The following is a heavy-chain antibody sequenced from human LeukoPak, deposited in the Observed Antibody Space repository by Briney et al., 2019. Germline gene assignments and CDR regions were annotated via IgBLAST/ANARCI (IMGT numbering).Heavy chain of an antibody. CDR3: ARPGEKSRLQVPHYYYYMDV. CDR2: ISAYNRNT. D-gene: IGHD4-11*01. J-gene: IGHJ6*03. Sequence: DSVKVSCKSSGYTFTNYDINWVRQAPGQGLEWMGWISAYNRNTKYAQKFQGRVTMTTDTSTTTAYMELRSLTSDDTAVYHCARPGEKSRLQVPHYYYYMDVWGKGTTVTVSS. V-gene: IGHV1-18*01. CDR1: GYTFTNYD.